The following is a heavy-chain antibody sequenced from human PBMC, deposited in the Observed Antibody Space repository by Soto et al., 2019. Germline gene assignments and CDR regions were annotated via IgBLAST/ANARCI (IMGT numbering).Heavy chain of an antibody. V-gene: IGHV4-34*01. CDR1: GGSFSGYY. CDR3: ARVSDY. J-gene: IGHJ4*02. CDR2: INHSGNT. Sequence: QVQLQQWGAGLLKPSETLSLTCAVYGGSFSGYYWSWIRQPPGKGLEWIGEINHSGNTNYNPSLKSRVSISVDTSKNQFSLKLSSVTAAATAVYYCARVSDYWGQGTLVTVSS.